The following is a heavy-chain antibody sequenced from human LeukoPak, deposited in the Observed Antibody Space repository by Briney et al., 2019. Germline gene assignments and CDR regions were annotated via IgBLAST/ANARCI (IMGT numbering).Heavy chain of an antibody. J-gene: IGHJ6*02. CDR2: IVVGSGNT. Sequence: GTSVKVSCKASGFTFTSSAVQRVRQARGQRLEWIGWIVVGSGNTNYAQKFQERVTITRDMSTSTAYMELSSLRSEDTAVYYCAAPGTGTPYYYYGMDVWGQGTTVTVSS. CDR1: GFTFTSSA. CDR3: AAPGTGTPYYYYGMDV. V-gene: IGHV1-58*01. D-gene: IGHD1-1*01.